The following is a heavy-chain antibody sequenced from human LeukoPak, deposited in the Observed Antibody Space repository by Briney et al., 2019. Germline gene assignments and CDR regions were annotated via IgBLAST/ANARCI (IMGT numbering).Heavy chain of an antibody. CDR2: IFYSGIT. D-gene: IGHD1-26*01. Sequence: SETLSLTCSVSGGSITNSYWSWIRQPPGKGLEWIGYIFYSGITNYNPSLESRVTISVDTSKKQFSLKLTSVTAADTAVYYCARDSGSYPHWFAPWGQGTLVTVSS. CDR1: GGSITNSY. V-gene: IGHV4-59*01. CDR3: ARDSGSYPHWFAP. J-gene: IGHJ5*02.